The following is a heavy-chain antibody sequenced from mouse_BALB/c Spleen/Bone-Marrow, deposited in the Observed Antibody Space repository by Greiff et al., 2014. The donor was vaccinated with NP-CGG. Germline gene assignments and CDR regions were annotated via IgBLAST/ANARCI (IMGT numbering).Heavy chain of an antibody. CDR3: ARLIYGSSYIVDF. Sequence: QVQLQQSGAELVKPGASVKLSCKASGYTFTGYWMHWVKQRPGQGLEWIGEINPSNGRTNHNEKFKSMATLTVDKSSSTAYKQLSNLKSGDSAVFYSARLIYGSSYIVDFWGQGTSVTVSS. J-gene: IGHJ4*01. CDR2: INPSNGRT. D-gene: IGHD1-1*01. CDR1: GYTFTGYW. V-gene: IGHV1S81*02.